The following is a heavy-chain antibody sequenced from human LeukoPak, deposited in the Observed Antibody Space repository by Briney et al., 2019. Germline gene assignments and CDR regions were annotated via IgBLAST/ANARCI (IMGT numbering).Heavy chain of an antibody. D-gene: IGHD3-10*01. V-gene: IGHV3-48*01. CDR1: GFTFSSYS. CDR2: ISSSSSTI. J-gene: IGHJ6*02. Sequence: PGGSLRLSCAASGFTFSSYSMTWVRQAPGKGLEWVSYISSSSSTIYYADSVKGRFTISRDNSKNTLYLQMNSLRAEDTAVYYCAKDRLAVGARGGGMDVWGQGTTVTVSS. CDR3: AKDRLAVGARGGGMDV.